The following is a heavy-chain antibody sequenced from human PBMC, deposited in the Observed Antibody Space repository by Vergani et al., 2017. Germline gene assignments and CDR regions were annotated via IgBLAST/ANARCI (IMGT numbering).Heavy chain of an antibody. CDR2: IKQDGSEK. V-gene: IGHV3-7*01. D-gene: IGHD3-10*01. CDR3: ARDLMYYYGSGSYYFYYYYGMDV. J-gene: IGHJ6*02. Sequence: EVQLVESGGGLVQPGGSLRLSCAASGFTFSSYWMSWVRQAPGKGLEWVANIKQDGSEKYYEDSVKGRFTISRDNAKNSLYLQMNSLRAEDTAVYYCARDLMYYYGSGSYYFYYYYGMDVWGQGTTVTVSS. CDR1: GFTFSSYW.